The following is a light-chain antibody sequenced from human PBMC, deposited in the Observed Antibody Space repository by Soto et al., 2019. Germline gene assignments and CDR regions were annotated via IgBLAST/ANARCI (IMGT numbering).Light chain of an antibody. CDR3: QQYSKWLLT. J-gene: IGKJ4*01. CDR2: GAS. V-gene: IGKV3-15*01. Sequence: EIVMTQSPATVSVSQGAGVTLSCRASQSVSSYLAWYQQKPGQAPRLLIYGASTGATGIPARFSGSGSGTEFILTISSLQSEAFAVYYCQQYSKWLLTFGGG. CDR1: QSVSSY.